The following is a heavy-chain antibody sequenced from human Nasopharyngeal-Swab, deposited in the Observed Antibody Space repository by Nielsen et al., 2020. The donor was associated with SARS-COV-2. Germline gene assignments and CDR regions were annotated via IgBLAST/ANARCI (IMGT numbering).Heavy chain of an antibody. J-gene: IGHJ3*02. CDR1: GFTFSSYA. CDR2: ISGSGGST. D-gene: IGHD3-22*01. V-gene: IGHV3-23*01. CDR3: AKDATRMIVVVITVLAFDI. Sequence: GGSLRLSCAASGFTFSSYAMSWVRQAPGKGLEWVSAISGSGGSTYYADSVKGRFTISRGNSKNTLYLQMNSLRAEDTAVYYCAKDATRMIVVVITVLAFDIWGQGTMVTVSS.